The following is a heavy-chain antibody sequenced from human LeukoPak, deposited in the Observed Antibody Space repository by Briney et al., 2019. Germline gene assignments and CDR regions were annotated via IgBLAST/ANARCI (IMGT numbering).Heavy chain of an antibody. J-gene: IGHJ5*02. Sequence: PGGSLRLSCAASGFTFTNFEMNWVRQAPGKGLEWVSYISYSGSTTSYADSVKGRFTISRDNAKNSLYLQMNSLRAEDTAVYYCARAGPPAFDPWGQGTLDTVSS. CDR2: ISYSGSTT. CDR1: GFTFTNFE. V-gene: IGHV3-48*03. CDR3: ARAGPPAFDP.